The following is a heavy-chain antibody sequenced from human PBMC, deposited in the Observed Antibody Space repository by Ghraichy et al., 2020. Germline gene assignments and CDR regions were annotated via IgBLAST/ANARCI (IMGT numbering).Heavy chain of an antibody. Sequence: GGSLRLSCAASGFTFNTYGMHWVRQAPGKGLEWVAVTSYDGSKKFYADSVKGRFTISRDNSKNTLYLQMNSLRAEDTAVYYCAKGETTVVTGWFDPWGQGTLVTVSS. V-gene: IGHV3-30*18. J-gene: IGHJ5*02. CDR3: AKGETTVVTGWFDP. D-gene: IGHD4-23*01. CDR1: GFTFNTYG. CDR2: TSYDGSKK.